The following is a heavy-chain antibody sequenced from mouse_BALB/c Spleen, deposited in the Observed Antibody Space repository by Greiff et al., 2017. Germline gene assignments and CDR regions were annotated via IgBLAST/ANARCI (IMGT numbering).Heavy chain of an antibody. J-gene: IGHJ3*01. CDR2: IDPANGNT. CDR3: ALDSSGYGRFAY. Sequence: VQLKESGAELVKPGASVKLSCTASGFNIKDTYMHWVKQRPEQGLEWIGRIDPANGNTKYDPKFQGKATITADTSSNTAYLQLSSLTSEDTAVYYCALDSSGYGRFAYWGQGTLVTVSA. CDR1: GFNIKDTY. V-gene: IGHV14-3*02. D-gene: IGHD3-2*01.